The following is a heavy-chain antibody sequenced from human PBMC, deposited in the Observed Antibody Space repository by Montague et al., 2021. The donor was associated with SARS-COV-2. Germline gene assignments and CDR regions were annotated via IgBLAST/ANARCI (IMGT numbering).Heavy chain of an antibody. V-gene: IGHV4-59*02. CDR2: FYSVGST. Sequence: SETLSLTCIVSGASVGSSDWGWIRQSPGKGPEWIGYFYSVGSTDYNPSLKSRATISRDTSKNQFSLKVRSVTAADTAVYYCARETMTADAFDIWGQGTMVTVSS. CDR3: ARETMTADAFDI. CDR1: GASVGSSD. J-gene: IGHJ3*02. D-gene: IGHD1-14*01.